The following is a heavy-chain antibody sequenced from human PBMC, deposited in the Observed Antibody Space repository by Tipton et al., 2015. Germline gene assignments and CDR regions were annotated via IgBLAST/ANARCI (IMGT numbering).Heavy chain of an antibody. CDR3: ARARGRHGGLFDS. V-gene: IGHV4-59*01. CDR1: GGSFSDYY. J-gene: IGHJ4*02. Sequence: GLVKPSETLSLTCTVSGGSFSDYYWSWIRQSPGEGLEWIGYIYYSGSTNYNPSLRSRVAMSMDTSKTQFSLKMSSVTASDTAVYYCARARGRHGGLFDSWGQGILVTVSS. D-gene: IGHD4-23*01. CDR2: IYYSGST.